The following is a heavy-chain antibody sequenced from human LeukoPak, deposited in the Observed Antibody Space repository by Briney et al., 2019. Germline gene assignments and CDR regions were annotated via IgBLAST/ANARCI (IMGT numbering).Heavy chain of an antibody. Sequence: QPGGSLRLSCAASGFTFDDYAMHWVRQAPGKGLEWVSGISWNSGTIGYADSVKGRFTISRDNAKNSLYLQMNSLRAEDTAVYYCAELGITTIGGVWGKGTTVTISS. J-gene: IGHJ6*04. CDR3: AELGITTIGGV. D-gene: IGHD3-10*02. CDR2: ISWNSGTI. CDR1: GFTFDDYA. V-gene: IGHV3-9*01.